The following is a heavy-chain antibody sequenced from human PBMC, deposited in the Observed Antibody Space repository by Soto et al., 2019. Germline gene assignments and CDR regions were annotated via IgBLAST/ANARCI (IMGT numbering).Heavy chain of an antibody. V-gene: IGHV1-18*01. Sequence: ASVKVSCKASGYTFTSYGISWVRQAPGQGLEWMGWISAYNGNTNYAQKLQGRVTMTTDTSTSTAYMELRSLRSEDTAVYYCARAPAVVAISEYYYYMEVWGKGTTVTVSS. J-gene: IGHJ6*03. CDR1: GYTFTSYG. D-gene: IGHD2-21*01. CDR3: ARAPAVVAISEYYYYMEV. CDR2: ISAYNGNT.